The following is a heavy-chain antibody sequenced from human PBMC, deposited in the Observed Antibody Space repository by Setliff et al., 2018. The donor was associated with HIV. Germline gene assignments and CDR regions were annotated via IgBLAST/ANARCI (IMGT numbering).Heavy chain of an antibody. Sequence: PSETLSLTCAVSGGSISSGNWWSWVRQPPGKRLEWIGEIYHSGVTNYNPSLKSRVTISVDKSKNQFSLKLSPVTAADTAVYYCASTTYYYDSSGYNSWPLFDYWGQGTLVTVSS. J-gene: IGHJ4*02. D-gene: IGHD3-22*01. CDR1: GGSISSGNW. CDR2: IYHSGVT. V-gene: IGHV4-4*02. CDR3: ASTTYYYDSSGYNSWPLFDY.